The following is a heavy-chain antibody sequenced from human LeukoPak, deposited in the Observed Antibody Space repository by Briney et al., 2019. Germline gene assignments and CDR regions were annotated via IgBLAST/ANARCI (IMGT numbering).Heavy chain of an antibody. CDR2: ISSSSSTI. V-gene: IGHV3-48*01. Sequence: GGSLRLSCAASGFTFSSYSMNWVRQAPGKGLEWVSYISSSSSTIYYADSVKGRFTISRDNAKNSLYLQMNSLRAEDTAVYYCARGDRTASLVIFDYWGQGTLVTVSS. CDR3: ARGDRTASLVIFDY. J-gene: IGHJ4*02. CDR1: GFTFSSYS. D-gene: IGHD3-3*02.